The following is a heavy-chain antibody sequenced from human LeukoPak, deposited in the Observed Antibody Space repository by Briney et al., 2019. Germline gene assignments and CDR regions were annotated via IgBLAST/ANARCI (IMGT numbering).Heavy chain of an antibody. D-gene: IGHD3-22*01. J-gene: IGHJ4*02. CDR2: INAGNGNT. CDR3: ATVLYDSSGYYVRGLRD. Sequence: GASVSVSCKASGYTFTSYAMHWVRQAPGQRLEGMGWINAGNGNTKYSQKFQGRVTITRDTSISTAYMELSSLRSEDTAVYYCATVLYDSSGYYVRGLRDWGQGTLVTVSS. CDR1: GYTFTSYA. V-gene: IGHV1-3*01.